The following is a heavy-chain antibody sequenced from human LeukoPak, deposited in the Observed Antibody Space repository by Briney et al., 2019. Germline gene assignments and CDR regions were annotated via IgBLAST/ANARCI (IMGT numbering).Heavy chain of an antibody. D-gene: IGHD2-2*01. Sequence: SETLSLTCAVYGGSFSGYYWSWIRQPPGKGLEWIGEINHSGSTNYNPSLKSRVTISVGTSKNQFSLELSSVTAADAAVYYCARHSYCSSTSCYYYFDYWGQGTLVTVS. J-gene: IGHJ4*02. CDR2: INHSGST. CDR1: GGSFSGYY. V-gene: IGHV4-34*01. CDR3: ARHSYCSSTSCYYYFDY.